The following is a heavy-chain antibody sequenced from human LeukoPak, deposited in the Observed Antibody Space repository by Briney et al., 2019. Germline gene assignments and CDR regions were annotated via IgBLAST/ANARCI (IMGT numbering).Heavy chain of an antibody. CDR1: GYTCNSYS. V-gene: IGHV1-18*01. J-gene: IGHJ4*02. D-gene: IGHD6-19*01. CDR3: ARHGGIALDGLFDH. Sequence: ASVKVSCKASGYTCNSYSIGWVRQAPGQGLEWMGRVSGYNGDTNYAPKVQGRVTMTTDTSTTTAYMELRSLTSDDTAVYYCARHGGIALDGLFDHWGQGTLVTVSS. CDR2: VSGYNGDT.